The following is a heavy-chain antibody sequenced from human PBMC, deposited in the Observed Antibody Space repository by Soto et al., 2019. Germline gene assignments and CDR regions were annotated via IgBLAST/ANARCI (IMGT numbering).Heavy chain of an antibody. CDR2: IFWNDDK. CDR1: GFSLRTSGAG. J-gene: IGHJ3*02. Sequence: GSGPTLAKPPPTLTLTCTFSGFSLRTSGAGVGWMSQPPGKALECLAVIFWNDDKRYSPSLKTRLTITKDTSKNQVVLTLTNMDPVDTATYYCAHRRGSSSTGGAFDIWGQGTMVTVSS. V-gene: IGHV2-5*01. D-gene: IGHD6-13*01. CDR3: AHRRGSSSTGGAFDI.